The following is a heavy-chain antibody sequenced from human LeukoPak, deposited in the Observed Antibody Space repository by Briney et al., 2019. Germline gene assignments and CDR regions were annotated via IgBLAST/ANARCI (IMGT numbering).Heavy chain of an antibody. J-gene: IGHJ3*02. CDR2: IYYSGST. CDR1: GGSISSGGYY. D-gene: IGHD6-19*01. V-gene: IGHV4-31*03. CDR3: ARDGYSSGRDAFDI. Sequence: SETLSLTCTVSGGSISSGGYYWSWIRQHPGKGLEWIGYIYYSGSTYYNPSLKSRVTISVDTSKNQFSLKLSSVTAADTAVYYCARDGYSSGRDAFDIWGQGTMVTVSS.